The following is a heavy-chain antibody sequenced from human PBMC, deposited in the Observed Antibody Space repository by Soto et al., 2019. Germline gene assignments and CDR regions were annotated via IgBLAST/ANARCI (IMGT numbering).Heavy chain of an antibody. Sequence: PGGSLRLSCAASGFTFSSYAMNWVRQAPGEGLEWVSGITGSGVRTFYADSVKGRFSISRDNSKNTLHLQMNSLRAEDTAVYYCAKDGNPHGLLFSSPFDPWGQGPMVTV. D-gene: IGHD2-21*02. V-gene: IGHV3-23*01. CDR3: AKDGNPHGLLFSSPFDP. CDR2: ITGSGVRT. J-gene: IGHJ5*02. CDR1: GFTFSSYA.